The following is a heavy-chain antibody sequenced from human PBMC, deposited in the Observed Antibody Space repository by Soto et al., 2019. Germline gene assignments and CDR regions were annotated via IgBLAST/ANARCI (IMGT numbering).Heavy chain of an antibody. J-gene: IGHJ4*02. V-gene: IGHV3-30*18. CDR1: GLTFSTYG. D-gene: IGHD2-21*01. CDR3: AKDSLGGMGRVMMPGPD. CDR2: ISYNVRKT. Sequence: VQLVESGGGVVQPGRSLRLSCAVSGLTFSTYGMHWVRQAPGKGLAWVAVISYNVRKTHYADSVRGRFTISRDNSKSTLDLQMNDLRADDTALYCCAKDSLGGMGRVMMPGPDWGQGTLVTVSS.